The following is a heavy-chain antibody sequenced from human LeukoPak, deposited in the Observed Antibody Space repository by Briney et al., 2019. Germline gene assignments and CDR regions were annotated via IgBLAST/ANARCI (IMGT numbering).Heavy chain of an antibody. CDR1: GYTFTSYD. CDR2: MNPNSGNT. J-gene: IGHJ4*02. V-gene: IGHV1-8*01. Sequence: ASVKVSCKASGYTFTSYDINWVRQATGQGLKWMGWMNPNSGNTGYAQKLQGRITMTTDTSTNTAYMELRSLRSDDTAVYYCARDAEGTSDYWGQGTLVTVSS. D-gene: IGHD3-10*01. CDR3: ARDAEGTSDY.